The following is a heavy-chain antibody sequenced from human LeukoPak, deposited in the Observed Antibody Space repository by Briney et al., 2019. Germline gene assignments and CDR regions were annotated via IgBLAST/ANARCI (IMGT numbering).Heavy chain of an antibody. J-gene: IGHJ4*02. V-gene: IGHV4-38-2*02. CDR2: IYHSGST. D-gene: IGHD6-19*01. CDR3: ARDEEQWLQFDY. Sequence: SETLSLACTVSGYSISSGYYWGWIRQPPGKGLEWIGSIYHSGSTYYNPSLKSRVTISVDTSKNQFSLKLSSVTAADTAVYYCARDEEQWLQFDYWGQGTLVTVSS. CDR1: GYSISSGYY.